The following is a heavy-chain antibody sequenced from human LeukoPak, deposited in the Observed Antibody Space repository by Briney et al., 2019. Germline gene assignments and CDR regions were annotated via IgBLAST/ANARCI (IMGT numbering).Heavy chain of an antibody. CDR1: GGSISSSSYY. V-gene: IGHV4-39*07. CDR2: IYYSGST. Sequence: PSETLSLTCTVSGGSISSSSYYWGWIRQPPGKGLEWIGSIYYSGSTYYNPSLKSRVTISVDTSKNQFSLKLSSVTAADTAVYYCARDLSHNWNYVGNWFDPWGQGTLVTVSS. D-gene: IGHD1-7*01. J-gene: IGHJ5*02. CDR3: ARDLSHNWNYVGNWFDP.